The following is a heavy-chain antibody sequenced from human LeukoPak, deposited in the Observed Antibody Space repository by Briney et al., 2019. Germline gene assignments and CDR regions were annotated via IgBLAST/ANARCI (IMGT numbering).Heavy chain of an antibody. CDR3: ARCKGSRGYCYGSYYYMDV. CDR1: GYTLTSFA. J-gene: IGHJ6*03. Sequence: ASVTVSRQASGYTLTSFAIHSVRQAPGQPREGMGGIYAANGNTKYSQNFQGRITISRETSASTAYMEESSLRSEDTAVYYCARCKGSRGYCYGSYYYMDVWGKGTTVTVSS. CDR2: IYAANGNT. V-gene: IGHV1-3*01. D-gene: IGHD5-18*01.